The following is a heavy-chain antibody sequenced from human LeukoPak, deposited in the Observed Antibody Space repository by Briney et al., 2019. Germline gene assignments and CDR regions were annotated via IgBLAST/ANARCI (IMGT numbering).Heavy chain of an antibody. CDR2: IYYSGIT. Sequence: SETLSLTCTVSGGSISSGFYYWAWIRQPPGKGLEWIGSIYYSGITYYNPSLKSPVTISVDTAKNQFSLNLRSVNAADTAVYFCARDGERGELSLYMDYWGQGTLVTVSS. J-gene: IGHJ4*02. CDR1: GGSISSGFYY. CDR3: ARDGERGELSLYMDY. D-gene: IGHD3-16*02. V-gene: IGHV4-39*02.